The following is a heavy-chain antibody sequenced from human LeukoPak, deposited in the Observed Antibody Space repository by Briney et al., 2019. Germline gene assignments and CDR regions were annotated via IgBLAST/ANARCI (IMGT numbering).Heavy chain of an antibody. J-gene: IGHJ4*02. CDR3: AKDWGNRSDY. CDR1: GFTFSTYA. V-gene: IGHV3-30*04. D-gene: IGHD3-16*01. CDR2: ISYDGSNE. Sequence: GGSLRLSCAASGFTFSTYAMHWVRQAPGKGLEWVATISYDGSNEYYPDSVKGRFTISRDNSKNTLYLQMNSLRAEDTAVYYCAKDWGNRSDYWGQGTLVTVSS.